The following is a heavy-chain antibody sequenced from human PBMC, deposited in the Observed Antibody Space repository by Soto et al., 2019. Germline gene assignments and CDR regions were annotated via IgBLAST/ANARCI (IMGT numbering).Heavy chain of an antibody. CDR3: ARDKATAGGYNLYDP. V-gene: IGHV4-4*02. J-gene: IGHJ5*02. Sequence: KPSDTLSLTCTVSVASVRSSHWGSWVRQPPGKGLERIGEIYHSGSTNLDPSLKSRVTLSVDKSKNQFSLKLTSVTAADTAVYYCARDKATAGGYNLYDPWGQGILVTVSS. CDR1: VASVRSSHW. CDR2: IYHSGST. D-gene: IGHD3-10*01.